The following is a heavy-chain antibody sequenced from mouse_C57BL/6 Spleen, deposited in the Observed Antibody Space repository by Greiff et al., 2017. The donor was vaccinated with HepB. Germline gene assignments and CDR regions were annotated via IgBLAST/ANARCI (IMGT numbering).Heavy chain of an antibody. J-gene: IGHJ4*01. CDR1: GFTFSDYY. CDR3: ARDPYDYAMDY. D-gene: IGHD2-4*01. CDR2: INYDGSST. V-gene: IGHV5-16*01. Sequence: EVHLVESEGGLVQPGSSMKLSCTASGFTFSDYYMAWVRQVPEKGLEWVANINYDGSSTYYLDSLKSRFIISRDNAKNILYLQMSSLKSEDTATYYCARDPYDYAMDYWGQGTSVTVSS.